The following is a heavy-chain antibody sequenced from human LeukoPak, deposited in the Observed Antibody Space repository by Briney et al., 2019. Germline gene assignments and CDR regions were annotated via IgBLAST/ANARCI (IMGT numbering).Heavy chain of an antibody. CDR3: ARQGSSYAPFDY. D-gene: IGHD3-16*01. CDR2: IYPGDSDI. CDR1: GYRFADYW. V-gene: IGHV5-51*01. Sequence: GESLKISCKGSGYRFADYWIGWVRQMPGKGLEWMGIIYPGDSDITYGPSFQGQVTISADKSIRTAYLQWSNVKASDTAMYYCARQGSSYAPFDYWGQGTLVTVSS. J-gene: IGHJ4*02.